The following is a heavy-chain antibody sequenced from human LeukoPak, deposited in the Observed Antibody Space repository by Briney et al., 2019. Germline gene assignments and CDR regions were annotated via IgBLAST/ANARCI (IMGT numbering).Heavy chain of an antibody. D-gene: IGHD3-10*01. J-gene: IGHJ6*03. V-gene: IGHV3-7*01. Sequence: GGSLRLSCAASGFPFSTYWMSWVRQAPGKGLEWVANINQDGTEKYYVDSVKGRFTISRDYAKNSLYLQMNSLRAEDTAVYYCAKLGKTENHYGSGRFSYYYYMDVWGKGTTVTISS. CDR1: GFPFSTYW. CDR3: AKLGKTENHYGSGRFSYYYYMDV. CDR2: INQDGTEK.